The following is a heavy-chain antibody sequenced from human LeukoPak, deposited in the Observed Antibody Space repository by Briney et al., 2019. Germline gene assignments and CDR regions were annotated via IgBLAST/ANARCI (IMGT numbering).Heavy chain of an antibody. CDR3: ARRTGTYYYDSSGYSPWRYYFDY. Sequence: SETLSLTCAVYGGSFSGYYWSWIRQPPGKGLEWIGEISHGGSTNYNPSLKSRVTISVDTSKNQFSLNLSSVTAADTAVFYCARRTGTYYYDSSGYSPWRYYFDYWGQGTLVTVSS. CDR1: GGSFSGYY. D-gene: IGHD3-22*01. CDR2: ISHGGST. J-gene: IGHJ4*02. V-gene: IGHV4-34*01.